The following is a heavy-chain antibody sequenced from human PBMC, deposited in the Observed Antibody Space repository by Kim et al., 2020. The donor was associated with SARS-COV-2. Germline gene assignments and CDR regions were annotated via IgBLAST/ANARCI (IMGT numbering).Heavy chain of an antibody. CDR2: IYYSGST. V-gene: IGHV4-39*01. CDR1: GGSISSSSYY. CDR3: ARQSIGYSSGWYYFDY. Sequence: SETLSLTCTVSGGSISSSSYYWGWIRQPPGKGLEWIGSIYYSGSTYYNPSLKSRVTISVDTSKNQFSLKLSSVTAADTAVYYCARQSIGYSSGWYYFDYWGQGTLVTVSS. D-gene: IGHD6-19*01. J-gene: IGHJ4*02.